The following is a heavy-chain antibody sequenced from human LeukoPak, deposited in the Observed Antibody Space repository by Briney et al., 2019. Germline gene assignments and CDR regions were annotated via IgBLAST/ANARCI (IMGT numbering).Heavy chain of an antibody. CDR2: ISGSGGST. CDR1: GFTVSSNY. V-gene: IGHV3-23*01. CDR3: ARGGIAAAHYYYYYMDV. D-gene: IGHD6-13*01. Sequence: GGSLRLSCAASGFTVSSNYMSWVRQAPGKGLEWVSAISGSGGSTYYADSVKGRFTISRDNSKNTLYLQMNSLRAEDTAVYYCARGGIAAAHYYYYYMDVWGKGTTVTVSS. J-gene: IGHJ6*03.